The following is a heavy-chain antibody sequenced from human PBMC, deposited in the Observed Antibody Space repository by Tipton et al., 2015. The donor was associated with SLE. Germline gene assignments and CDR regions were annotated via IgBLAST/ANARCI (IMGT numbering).Heavy chain of an antibody. D-gene: IGHD2-2*02. V-gene: IGHV4-39*07. CDR1: GGSISSSGYY. Sequence: TLSLTCTVSGGSISSSGYYWGWIRQPPGKGLEWIGSIYHSGSTYYNPSLKSRVTISVDTSKNQFSLKLSSVTAADTAVYYCASKSAVVPAAISSLDFDYWGQGTLVTVSS. CDR2: IYHSGST. J-gene: IGHJ4*02. CDR3: ASKSAVVPAAISSLDFDY.